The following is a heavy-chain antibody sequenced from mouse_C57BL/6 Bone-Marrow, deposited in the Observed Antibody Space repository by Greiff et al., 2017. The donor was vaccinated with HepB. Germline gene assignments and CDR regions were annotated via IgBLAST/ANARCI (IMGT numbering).Heavy chain of an antibody. CDR3: AKIYYDYDEAY. V-gene: IGHV1-4*01. D-gene: IGHD2-4*01. CDR1: GYTFTSYT. Sequence: VQLQQSGAELARPGASVKMSCKASGYTFTSYTMHWVNQRPGQGLEWIGYINPSSGYTKYNQKFKDKATLTADKSSSTAYMQLSSLTSEDSAVYYCAKIYYDYDEAYWGQGTLVTVSA. J-gene: IGHJ3*01. CDR2: INPSSGYT.